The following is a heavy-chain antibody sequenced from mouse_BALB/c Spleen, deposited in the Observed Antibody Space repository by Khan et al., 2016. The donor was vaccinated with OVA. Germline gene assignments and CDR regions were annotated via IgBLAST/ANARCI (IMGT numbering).Heavy chain of an antibody. V-gene: IGHV2-9*02. CDR1: GFSLTRYG. D-gene: IGHD1-3*01. J-gene: IGHJ2*01. CDR3: ARLEDI. Sequence: VPLVESGPGLVAPSQSLSITCTVSGFSLTRYGVHWVRQPPGTGLALLGVIWAGGSTNYNSALMSRLSISKDNSKSQVFLKMNSLQTDDTAMYYCARLEDIWGQGTTLTVSS. CDR2: IWAGGST.